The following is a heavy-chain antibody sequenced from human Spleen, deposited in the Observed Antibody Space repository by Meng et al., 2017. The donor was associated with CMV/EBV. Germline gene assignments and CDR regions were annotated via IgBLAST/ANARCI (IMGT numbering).Heavy chain of an antibody. CDR1: GCSITSSSYY. Sequence: TETLSLTCTVSGCSITSSSYYWGWIRPPPGKGLEWIGYIFYSGSTNYNPSLKIRVTISVDTSKNQFSLKLTSVTPANTAVYYCARDEWSRSGDSEGIDPRGQGTLVTVSS. D-gene: IGHD6-13*01. V-gene: IGHV4-61*01. CDR3: ARDEWSRSGDSEGIDP. CDR2: IFYSGST. J-gene: IGHJ5*02.